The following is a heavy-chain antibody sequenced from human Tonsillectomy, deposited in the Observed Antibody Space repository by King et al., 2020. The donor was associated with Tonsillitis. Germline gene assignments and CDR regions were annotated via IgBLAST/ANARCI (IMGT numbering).Heavy chain of an antibody. CDR1: GYTCTSYG. D-gene: IGHD3-22*01. CDR3: ARGVDWHDSSGSYRYYFDY. CDR2: ISAYKGNT. Sequence: QLVQSGAEVKKPGASVKVSCKASGYTCTSYGISWGRQAPGQGLEWMGWISAYKGNTNDAQKLQGRGTMTTDTSTSTAYMELSSLRSDATAVYYCARGVDWHDSSGSYRYYFDYWGQGALFTVSS. V-gene: IGHV1-18*01. J-gene: IGHJ4*02.